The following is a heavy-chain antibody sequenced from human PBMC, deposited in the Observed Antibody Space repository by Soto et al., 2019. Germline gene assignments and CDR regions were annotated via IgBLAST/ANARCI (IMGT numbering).Heavy chain of an antibody. Sequence: GGSLRLSCAASGFTFSSYGMHWVRQAPGKGLEWVAVIWYDGSNKYYADSVKGRFTISRDNSKNTLYLQMNSLRAEDTAVYYCAREEGYYDFWSGYHLFDYWGQGTLVTVSS. D-gene: IGHD3-3*01. CDR3: AREEGYYDFWSGYHLFDY. CDR2: IWYDGSNK. CDR1: GFTFSSYG. V-gene: IGHV3-33*01. J-gene: IGHJ4*02.